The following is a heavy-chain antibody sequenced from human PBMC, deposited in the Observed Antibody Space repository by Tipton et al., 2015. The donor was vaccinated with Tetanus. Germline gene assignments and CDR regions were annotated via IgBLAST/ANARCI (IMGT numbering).Heavy chain of an antibody. CDR3: TTDLAAAGTLYYYYYYGMDV. CDR2: IKSKTDGGTT. Sequence: SLRLSCAASGFTFSSYAMSWVRQAPGKGLEWVGRIKSKTDGGTTDYAAPVKGRFTISRDDSKNTLYLQMNSLKTEDTAVYYCTTDLAAAGTLYYYYYYGMDVWGQGTTVTVSS. D-gene: IGHD6-13*01. V-gene: IGHV3-15*01. CDR1: GFTFSSYA. J-gene: IGHJ6*02.